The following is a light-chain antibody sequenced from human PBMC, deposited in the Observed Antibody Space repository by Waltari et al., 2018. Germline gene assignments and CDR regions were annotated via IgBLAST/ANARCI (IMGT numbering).Light chain of an antibody. V-gene: IGKV3-15*01. CDR3: QQYNDWPIT. Sequence: EIVMTQSPATLSVSPGERATLSCRASQSVGSNLAWYQQKPGQAPRLHIYGASTRATGIPARFSGSGSGTEFTLTISSLQSEDFAVYYCQQYNDWPITFGQGTRLEIK. J-gene: IGKJ5*01. CDR1: QSVGSN. CDR2: GAS.